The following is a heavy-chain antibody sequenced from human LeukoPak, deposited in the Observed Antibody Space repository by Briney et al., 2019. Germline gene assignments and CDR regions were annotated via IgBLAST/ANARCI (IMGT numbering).Heavy chain of an antibody. Sequence: PGGSLRLYCAGSGFTFSNYAMSWVRQAPGKGLEWVSGISGSGGSTYYTDSVKGRFTISRDNSKNTLYLQMDSLRAEDTAVYYCAKDRLTATPYCFDYWGQGTLVTVSS. V-gene: IGHV3-23*01. CDR2: ISGSGGST. CDR3: AKDRLTATPYCFDY. D-gene: IGHD1-20*01. J-gene: IGHJ4*02. CDR1: GFTFSNYA.